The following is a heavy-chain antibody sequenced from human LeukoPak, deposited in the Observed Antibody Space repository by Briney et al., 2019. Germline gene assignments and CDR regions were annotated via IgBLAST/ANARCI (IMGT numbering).Heavy chain of an antibody. CDR2: ISSSSSTI. J-gene: IGHJ4*02. V-gene: IGHV3-48*04. CDR1: GFTFSSYS. Sequence: GGSLRLSCAASGFTFSSYSMNWVRQAPGKGLEWVSYISSSSSTIYYADSVKGRFTISRDNAKNSLYLQMNSLRAEDTAVYYCARDIYYYGPGPQDYWGQGTLVTVSS. CDR3: ARDIYYYGPGPQDY. D-gene: IGHD3-10*01.